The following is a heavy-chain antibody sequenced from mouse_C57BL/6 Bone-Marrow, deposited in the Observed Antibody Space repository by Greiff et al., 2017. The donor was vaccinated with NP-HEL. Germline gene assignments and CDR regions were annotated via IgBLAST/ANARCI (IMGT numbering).Heavy chain of an antibody. Sequence: QVQLKQPGAELVKPGASVKMSCKASGYTFTSYWITWVKQRPGQGLEWIGDIYPGSGSTNYNEKFKSKATLTVDKSSRPAYMRLSSLTSEDSAVYYCARAFDGFNWYFDVWGTGTTVTVSS. J-gene: IGHJ1*03. CDR2: IYPGSGST. V-gene: IGHV1-55*01. CDR1: GYTFTSYW. CDR3: ARAFDGFNWYFDV. D-gene: IGHD2-3*01.